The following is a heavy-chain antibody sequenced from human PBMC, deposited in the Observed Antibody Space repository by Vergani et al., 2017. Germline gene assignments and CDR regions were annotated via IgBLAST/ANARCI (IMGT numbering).Heavy chain of an antibody. CDR1: GFTFSDYY. Sequence: QVQLVESGGGLVKPGGSLRLSCAASGFTFSDYYMSWIRQAPGKGLEWVSYISSSGSTIYYADSVKGRVTISRDNAKNSLYLQMNSLRAEDTAVYYCARVPYCSSTSCYTGFFDYWGQGTLVTVSS. D-gene: IGHD2-2*02. CDR3: ARVPYCSSTSCYTGFFDY. V-gene: IGHV3-11*01. J-gene: IGHJ4*02. CDR2: ISSSGSTI.